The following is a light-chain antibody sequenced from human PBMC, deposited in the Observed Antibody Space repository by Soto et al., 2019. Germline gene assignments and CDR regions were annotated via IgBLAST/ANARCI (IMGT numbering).Light chain of an antibody. CDR2: KAS. J-gene: IGKJ1*01. Sequence: DIQMTQSPSTLSASVGDRVTITCRASQSISSWLAWYQQKPGKAPKLLIHKASSLESGVPSRFSGSGSGTEFTLTISXXXPEDFATYYCQQYNSYWTFGQGTKVEIK. V-gene: IGKV1-5*03. CDR3: QQYNSYWT. CDR1: QSISSW.